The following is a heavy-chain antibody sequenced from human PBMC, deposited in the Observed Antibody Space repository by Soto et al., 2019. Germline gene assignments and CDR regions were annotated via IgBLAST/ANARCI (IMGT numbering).Heavy chain of an antibody. V-gene: IGHV4-59*01. D-gene: IGHD1-1*01. CDR2: IYYSGST. Sequence: QVQLQESGPGLVKPSETLSLTCTVSGGSISSYYWSWIRQPPGKGLEWIGYIYYSGSTNYNPSLKRRLTISVDTAMNQCSLKLSAVTAADTAVYYCAREGTTVDSYYYYGMDVWGQGTTVTVSS. CDR3: AREGTTVDSYYYYGMDV. CDR1: GGSISSYY. J-gene: IGHJ6*02.